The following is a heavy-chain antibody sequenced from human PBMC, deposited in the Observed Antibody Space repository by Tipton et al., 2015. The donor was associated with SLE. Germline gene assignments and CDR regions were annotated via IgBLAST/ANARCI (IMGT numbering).Heavy chain of an antibody. Sequence: TLSLTCAVSGGSIRSSNWWSWVRQPPGKGLEWIGFFYFSGSSQYNPSLKSRVAISADTSNNQFSLELRSVTAADTAVYYCARHLGVIVAFEVWGQGTVLTVSS. D-gene: IGHD3-10*01. V-gene: IGHV4-4*02. CDR2: FYFSGSS. J-gene: IGHJ3*01. CDR1: GGSIRSSNW. CDR3: ARHLGVIVAFEV.